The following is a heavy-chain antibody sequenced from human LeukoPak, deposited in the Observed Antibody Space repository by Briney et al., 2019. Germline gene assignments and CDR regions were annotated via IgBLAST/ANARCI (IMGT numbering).Heavy chain of an antibody. Sequence: GGSLSLSCAASGFTVSSNYMSWVRQAPGKGLEWVSVIYSGGSTYYADSVKGRFTISRDNSKNTLYLQMNSLRAEDTAVYYCARTPSYGHPDFDYWGQGTLVTVSS. V-gene: IGHV3-66*01. CDR1: GFTVSSNY. CDR2: IYSGGST. J-gene: IGHJ4*02. CDR3: ARTPSYGHPDFDY. D-gene: IGHD5-18*01.